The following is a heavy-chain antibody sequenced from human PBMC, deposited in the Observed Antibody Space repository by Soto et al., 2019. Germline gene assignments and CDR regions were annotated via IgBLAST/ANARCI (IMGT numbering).Heavy chain of an antibody. D-gene: IGHD3-9*01. CDR3: ARDWGDILTGYYYYYYYGMDV. CDR2: ISSSSSTI. V-gene: IGHV3-48*02. CDR1: GFTFSSYS. J-gene: IGHJ6*02. Sequence: EVQLVESGGGLVQPGGSLRLSSAASGFTFSSYSMNWVRQAPGKGLEWVSYISSSSSTIYYADSVKGRFTISRDNAKNSLYLQMNSLRNEDTAVYYCARDWGDILTGYYYYYYYGMDVWGQGTTVTVSS.